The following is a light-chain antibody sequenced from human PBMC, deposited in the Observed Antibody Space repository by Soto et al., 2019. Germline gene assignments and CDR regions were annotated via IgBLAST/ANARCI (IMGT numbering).Light chain of an antibody. CDR1: QSVSSN. CDR3: QQYNNWPRT. Sequence: EIVTTQSPATLSVSPGERATLSCRASQSVSSNLAWYQQKPGQAPRLLIYGASTRATGIPARFSGSGSGTEFTLTISSLQSEDFAVYYCQQYNNWPRTFGGGTKMEIK. J-gene: IGKJ4*01. V-gene: IGKV3-15*01. CDR2: GAS.